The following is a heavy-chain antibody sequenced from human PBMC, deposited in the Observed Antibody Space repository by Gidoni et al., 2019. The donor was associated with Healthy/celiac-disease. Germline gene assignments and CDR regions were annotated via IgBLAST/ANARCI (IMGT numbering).Heavy chain of an antibody. D-gene: IGHD3-22*01. CDR3: ARSPKSNMIVVVMTS. Sequence: EVQLVESGGGLVHPGRSLIHPCAPSGFPFQHYAVHWVGQAPGKGLEWVSCIIWNSGSIGYADAVKGRFTISRDNDKNSMYLQMNSLRAEDTALYYCARSPKSNMIVVVMTSWGQGTLVTVSS. CDR2: IIWNSGSI. J-gene: IGHJ4*02. V-gene: IGHV3-9*01. CDR1: GFPFQHYA.